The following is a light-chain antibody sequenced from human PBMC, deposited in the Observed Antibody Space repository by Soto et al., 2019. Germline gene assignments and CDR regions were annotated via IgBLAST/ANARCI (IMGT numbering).Light chain of an antibody. Sequence: QSALTQPASVSGSPGQSITISCTGTSSDVGGYNYVSWYQQHPGKAPKLMIYDISNRPSGVSNRFSGSKSANTASLTISGLQAEDEADYYCSSYTGSSTYVVFGGGIKLTVL. CDR1: SSDVGGYNY. CDR2: DIS. CDR3: SSYTGSSTYVV. V-gene: IGLV2-14*01. J-gene: IGLJ2*01.